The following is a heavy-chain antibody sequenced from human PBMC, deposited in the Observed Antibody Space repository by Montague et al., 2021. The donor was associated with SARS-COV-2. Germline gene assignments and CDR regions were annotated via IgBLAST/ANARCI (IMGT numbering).Heavy chain of an antibody. J-gene: IGHJ4*02. CDR2: ISSRSSYI. V-gene: IGHV3-21*01. D-gene: IGHD6-19*01. CDR3: ARNLGSGWAFFDY. CDR1: GFTFSSYS. Sequence: SLRLSCAASGFTFSSYSMNWVRQTPGKGLEWVSSISSRSSYIYYADSVKGRFTISRDNAKNSLYLQMNSLRAEDTAVYYCARNLGSGWAFFDYWGQGTLVTVSS.